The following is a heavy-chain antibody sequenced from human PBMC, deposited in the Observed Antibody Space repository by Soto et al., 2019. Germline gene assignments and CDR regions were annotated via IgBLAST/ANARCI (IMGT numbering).Heavy chain of an antibody. CDR3: VREAPCSNGVCQFDY. CDR2: ISSSGSTI. D-gene: IGHD2-8*01. CDR1: GFTFSPYE. V-gene: IGHV3-48*03. J-gene: IGHJ4*02. Sequence: PGGSLRPSCAASGFTFSPYEMSSVRPSPGKGLEWISYISSSGSTIHYADSVKGRFSISRDNAKKSLFLQMNSLRAEDTAVYYCVREAPCSNGVCQFDYWGRGTLVTVSS.